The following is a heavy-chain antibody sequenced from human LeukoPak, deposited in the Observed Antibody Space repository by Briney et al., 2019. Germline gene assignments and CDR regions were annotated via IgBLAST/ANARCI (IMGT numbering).Heavy chain of an antibody. CDR3: AKDKGRGYGIDD. J-gene: IGHJ4*02. CDR1: GFTFSSYS. Sequence: GGSLRLSCAASGFTFSSYSMNWVRQAPGKGLEWVAVISYDGGNKYYADSVKGRFTISRDNSKNTLYVQMNSLRAGDTAVYYCAKDKGRGYGIDDWGQGTLVTVSS. D-gene: IGHD5-18*01. V-gene: IGHV3-30*18. CDR2: ISYDGGNK.